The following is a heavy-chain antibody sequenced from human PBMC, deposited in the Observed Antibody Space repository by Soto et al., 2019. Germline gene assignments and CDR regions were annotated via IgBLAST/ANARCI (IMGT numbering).Heavy chain of an antibody. J-gene: IGHJ4*02. CDR3: ARVAIFGVATHYYFDD. D-gene: IGHD3-3*01. V-gene: IGHV1-18*01. CDR2: ISAYNGNT. Sequence: ASVKVSCKASGYPFNNYGFSWVRQAPGQGLEWMGWISAYNGNTNYAQKLQDRVTMTTDTSTSTAYMELRSLRSDDTAVYYCARVAIFGVATHYYFDDWGQGTLVTVSS. CDR1: GYPFNNYG.